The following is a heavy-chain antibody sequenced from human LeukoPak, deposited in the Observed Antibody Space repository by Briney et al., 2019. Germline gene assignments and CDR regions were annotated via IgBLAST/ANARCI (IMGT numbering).Heavy chain of an antibody. D-gene: IGHD1-1*01. CDR2: IYYTGNT. Sequence: PSETLSLTCTVSGASISSSFWTWIRQSPGKGLEWLGYIYYTGNTNLNPSLKSRLTISLDTSKNQFSLRLSSVTAADTAIYYCARRTTVSATNWFDPWGQGTLVTVSS. CDR1: GASISSSF. J-gene: IGHJ5*02. CDR3: ARRTTVSATNWFDP. V-gene: IGHV4-59*01.